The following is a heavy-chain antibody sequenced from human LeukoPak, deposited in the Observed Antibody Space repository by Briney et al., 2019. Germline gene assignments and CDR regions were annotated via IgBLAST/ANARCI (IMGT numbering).Heavy chain of an antibody. J-gene: IGHJ4*02. CDR2: IYYSGST. D-gene: IGHD5-12*01. CDR1: GGSISSSSYY. Sequence: SETLSLTCTVSGGSISSSSYYWGWIRQPPGKGLEWIGSIYYSGSTYYNPSLKSRVTISVDTSKNQFSLKLYSVTAADTAVYFCARGGWMGFDYWGQGTLVTVSS. CDR3: ARGGWMGFDY. V-gene: IGHV4-39*07.